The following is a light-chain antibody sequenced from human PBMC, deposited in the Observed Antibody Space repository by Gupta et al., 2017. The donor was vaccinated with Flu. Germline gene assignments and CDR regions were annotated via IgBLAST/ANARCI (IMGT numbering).Light chain of an antibody. CDR2: DTS. Sequence: MTQSPSTLSASGGDRVTITCRASQSISSKLAWYQQKPGKAPKPLIYDTSRVESGVPPRFSGSGSGTXFTLTIXSLQPDDFATYYCQQYNNWPRTFGXGTKVEIK. CDR1: QSISSK. V-gene: IGKV1-5*01. J-gene: IGKJ1*01. CDR3: QQYNNWPRT.